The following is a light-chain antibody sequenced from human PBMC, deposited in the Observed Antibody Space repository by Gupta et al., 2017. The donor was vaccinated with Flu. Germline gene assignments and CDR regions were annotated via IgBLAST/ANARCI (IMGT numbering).Light chain of an antibody. CDR1: SSDIGAYDY. CDR2: EVN. J-gene: IGLJ3*02. CDR3: SSFTTSSTWV. V-gene: IGLV2-14*03. Sequence: QSALTQPASVSGSPGQSITISCTGTSSDIGAYDYVSWYQQHPGKAPKLVTYEVNNRPSGVSHRCSGSKSGNTASLSISGLQAEDEADYYCSSFTTSSTWVFGGGTKLTVL.